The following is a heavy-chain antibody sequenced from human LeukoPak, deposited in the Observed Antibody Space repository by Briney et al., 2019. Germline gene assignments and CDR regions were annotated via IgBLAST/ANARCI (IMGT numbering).Heavy chain of an antibody. V-gene: IGHV4-34*01. CDR2: INHSGST. Sequence: SETQSLTCAVYGGSFSGYYWSWIRQPPGKGLGWIGEINHSGSTNYNPSLKSRVTISVDTSKNQFSLKLSSVTAADTAVYYCARRYCTNGVCYTRVGDAFDIWGQGTMVTVSS. J-gene: IGHJ3*02. CDR3: ARRYCTNGVCYTRVGDAFDI. D-gene: IGHD2-8*01. CDR1: GGSFSGYY.